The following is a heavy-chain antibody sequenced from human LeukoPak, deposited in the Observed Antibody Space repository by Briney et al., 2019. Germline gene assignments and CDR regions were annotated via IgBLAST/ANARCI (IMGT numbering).Heavy chain of an antibody. V-gene: IGHV3-23*01. CDR2: ISTSGGSS. J-gene: IGHJ4*02. CDR1: GFTFSSYA. D-gene: IGHD3-22*01. CDR3: AIMHPYYDGSGYWVQ. Sequence: GGSLRLSCAASGFTFSSYAMSWVRQTPGKGLEWVSGISTSGGSSSYADSVKGRFTISRDNPRNTLYMQMNSLRAEDTALYYCAIMHPYYDGSGYWVQWGQGTLVTVSS.